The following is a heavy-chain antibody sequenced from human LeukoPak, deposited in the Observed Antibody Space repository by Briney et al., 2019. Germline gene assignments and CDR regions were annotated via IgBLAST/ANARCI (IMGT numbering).Heavy chain of an antibody. V-gene: IGHV4-4*07. J-gene: IGHJ5*02. CDR3: ARDTLLLDYYDSRSSWFDP. Sequence: SETLSLTCTVSGGSISSYYWSWIRQPAGKGLEWIGRIYTSGGTNYNPSLKSRVTMSVDTSKNQFSLKLSSVTAADTAVYYCARDTLLLDYYDSRSSWFDPWGQGTLVTVSS. D-gene: IGHD3-22*01. CDR2: IYTSGGT. CDR1: GGSISSYY.